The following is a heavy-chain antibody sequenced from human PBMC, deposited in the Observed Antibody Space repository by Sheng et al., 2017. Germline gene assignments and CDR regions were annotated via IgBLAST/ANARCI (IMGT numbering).Heavy chain of an antibody. CDR1: GGSFSGYY. V-gene: IGHV4-34*01. CDR3: ARGYYDFWSGYDWDWFDP. Sequence: QVQLQQWGAGLLKPSETLSLTCAVYGGSFSGYYWSWIRQPPGKGLEWIGEINHSGSTNYNPSLKSRVTISVDTSKNQFSLKLSSVTAADTAVYYCARGYYDFWSGYDWDWFDPWGQGTLVTVSS. CDR2: INHSGST. D-gene: IGHD3-3*01. J-gene: IGHJ5*02.